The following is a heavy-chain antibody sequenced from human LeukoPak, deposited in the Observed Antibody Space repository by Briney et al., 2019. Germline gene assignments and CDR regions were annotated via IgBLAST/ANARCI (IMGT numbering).Heavy chain of an antibody. V-gene: IGHV5-51*01. CDR1: GYSFTSYW. Sequence: GASLKISCQGSGYSFTSYWIGWVRQLPGKGLEWMGIIYPGDSDTRYSPSFQGQVTISADKSISTAYLQWSSLKASDTAMYYCARQEGYYYDSSGYYYFDYWGQGTLVTVSS. J-gene: IGHJ4*02. CDR3: ARQEGYYYDSSGYYYFDY. CDR2: IYPGDSDT. D-gene: IGHD3-22*01.